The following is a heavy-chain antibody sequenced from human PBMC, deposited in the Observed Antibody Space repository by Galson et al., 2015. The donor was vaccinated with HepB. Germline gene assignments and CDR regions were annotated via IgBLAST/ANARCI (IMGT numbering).Heavy chain of an antibody. CDR3: ARDQARLLWFGESAPLDY. D-gene: IGHD3-10*01. Sequence: SLRLSCAASGFIFSSYWMSWVRQAPGKGLEWVANIKEDGSEKYYVDSVKGRFTISRDNAKNSLYLQVNSLRAEDTAVYYCARDQARLLWFGESAPLDYWGQGTLVTVSS. J-gene: IGHJ4*02. CDR1: GFIFSSYW. V-gene: IGHV3-7*01. CDR2: IKEDGSEK.